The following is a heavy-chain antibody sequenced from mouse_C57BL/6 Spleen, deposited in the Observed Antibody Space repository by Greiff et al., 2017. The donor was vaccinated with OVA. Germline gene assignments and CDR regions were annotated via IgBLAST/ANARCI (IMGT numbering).Heavy chain of an antibody. CDR2: ISSGGDYI. CDR3: TRGGYPYYFDY. CDR1: GFTFSSYA. V-gene: IGHV5-9-1*02. D-gene: IGHD2-2*01. Sequence: EVKLVESGEGLVKPGGSLKLSCAASGFTFSSYAMSWVRQTPEKRLEWVAYISSGGDYIYYADTVKGRFTISRDNARNTLYLQMSSLKSEDTAMYYCTRGGYPYYFDYWGQGTTLTVSS. J-gene: IGHJ2*01.